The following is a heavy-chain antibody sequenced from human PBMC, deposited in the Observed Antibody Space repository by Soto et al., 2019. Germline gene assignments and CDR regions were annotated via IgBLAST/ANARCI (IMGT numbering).Heavy chain of an antibody. Sequence: GASVKVSCKASGGTFSSYAISWVRQAPGQGLEWMGGIIPIFGTANYAQKFQGRVTITADESTSTAYMELSSLRSEDTAVYYCAILTYYDFWSGYYRRLDDWGQGTRVTVSS. J-gene: IGHJ4*02. CDR3: AILTYYDFWSGYYRRLDD. CDR1: GGTFSSYA. V-gene: IGHV1-69*13. D-gene: IGHD3-3*01. CDR2: IIPIFGTA.